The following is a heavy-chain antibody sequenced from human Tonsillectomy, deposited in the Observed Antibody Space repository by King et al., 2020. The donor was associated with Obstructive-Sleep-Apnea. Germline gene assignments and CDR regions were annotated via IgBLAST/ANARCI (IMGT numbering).Heavy chain of an antibody. V-gene: IGHV3-30-3*01. CDR1: GFTFSSFV. CDR3: ARDRGLWSVFDF. D-gene: IGHD3-10*01. CDR2: ISIDGNNK. J-gene: IGHJ4*02. Sequence: VQLVESGGGVVQPGRSLRLSCSGSGFTFSSFVFHWVRQAPGQGLEWVAVISIDGNNKFSADSVKGRFNISRDDSKNTVYVRLNSLRVEDTAVYFCARDRGLWSVFDFWGQGTLVTVSS.